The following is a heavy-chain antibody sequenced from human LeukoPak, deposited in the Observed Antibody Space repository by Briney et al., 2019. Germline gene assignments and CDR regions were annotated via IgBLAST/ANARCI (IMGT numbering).Heavy chain of an antibody. CDR3: ASTATRGNWFDP. CDR2: MNPNSGNT. V-gene: IGHV1-8*01. D-gene: IGHD5-18*01. J-gene: IGHJ5*02. CDR1: GYTFTSYD. Sequence: GASVKVSCKASGYTFTSYDINWVRQATGQGLEWMGWMNPNSGNTGYAQKFQGRVTMTRNTSISTAYMGLSSLRSEDTAMYYCASTATRGNWFDPWGQGTLVTVSS.